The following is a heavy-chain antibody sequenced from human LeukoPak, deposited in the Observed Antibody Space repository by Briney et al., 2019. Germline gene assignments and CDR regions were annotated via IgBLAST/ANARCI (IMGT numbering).Heavy chain of an antibody. CDR1: GGSFSGYY. CDR3: AREGIVATIWGAFDI. V-gene: IGHV4-34*01. D-gene: IGHD5-12*01. Sequence: SETLSLTCAVYGGSFSGYYWSWIRQPPGKGLEWIGEINHSGSTNYNPSLKSRVTISVDTSKNQFSLQLNSVTPEDTAVYYCAREGIVATIWGAFDIWGQGTMVTVSS. J-gene: IGHJ3*02. CDR2: INHSGST.